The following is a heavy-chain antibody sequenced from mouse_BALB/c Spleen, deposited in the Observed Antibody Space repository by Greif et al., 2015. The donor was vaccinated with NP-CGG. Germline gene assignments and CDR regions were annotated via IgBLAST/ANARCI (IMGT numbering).Heavy chain of an antibody. CDR1: GYTFTDYV. CDR2: IYPGSGST. V-gene: IGHV1-81*01. Sequence: QVQLQQSGPELVKPGASVKMSCKASGYTFTDYVISWVKQRTGQGLEWIGEIYPGSGSTYYNEKFKGKATLTADKSSNTAYMQLSSLTSEDSAVYFCARRGTDAMDYWGQGTSVTVSS. CDR3: ARRGTDAMDY. D-gene: IGHD4-1*01. J-gene: IGHJ4*01.